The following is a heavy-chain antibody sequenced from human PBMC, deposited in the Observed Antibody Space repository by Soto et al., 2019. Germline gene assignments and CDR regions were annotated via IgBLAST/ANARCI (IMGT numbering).Heavy chain of an antibody. CDR2: IYYSGST. J-gene: IGHJ4*02. CDR1: GGSISSGGYY. D-gene: IGHD3-22*01. V-gene: IGHV4-31*03. Sequence: QVQLQESGPGLVKPSQTLSLTCTVSGGSISSGGYYWSWIRQHPGKGLEWIGYIYYSGSTYYNPSPKSRVTISVDTSKNQCALTLSSVTAADTAVYYCAREASIVVAFDYWGQGTLVTVSS. CDR3: AREASIVVAFDY.